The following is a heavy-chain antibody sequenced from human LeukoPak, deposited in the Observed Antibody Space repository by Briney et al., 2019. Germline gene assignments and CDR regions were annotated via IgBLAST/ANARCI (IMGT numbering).Heavy chain of an antibody. Sequence: KPSETLSLTCGVYGGSFSDYFWTWIRQSPAKGLEWIGEINQSGDTDYNPSLKSRANISIDTSRSQFSLTLNPVTAADTAIYYCARVLGIAVVPGATEDNYFDPWGQGTQVTVSS. CDR3: ARVLGIAVVPGATEDNYFDP. CDR1: GGSFSDYF. CDR2: INQSGDT. J-gene: IGHJ5*02. V-gene: IGHV4-34*01. D-gene: IGHD2-2*01.